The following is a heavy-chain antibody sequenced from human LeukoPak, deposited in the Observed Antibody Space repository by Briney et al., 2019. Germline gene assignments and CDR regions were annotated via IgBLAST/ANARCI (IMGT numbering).Heavy chain of an antibody. V-gene: IGHV1-46*01. CDR3: ARDQEAFDY. CDR1: GYSFTSNY. Sequence: EASVKVSCKASGYSFTSNYIHWVRQAPGQGLEWMGMINPRDGSTSYAQKFQGRVTVTRDTSTSTVHMELSGLRSEDTAVYYCARDQEAFDYWGQGTLVTVSS. CDR2: INPRDGST. J-gene: IGHJ4*02.